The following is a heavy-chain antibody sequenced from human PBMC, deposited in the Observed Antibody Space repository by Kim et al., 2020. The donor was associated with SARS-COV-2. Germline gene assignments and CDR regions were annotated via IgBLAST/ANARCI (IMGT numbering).Heavy chain of an antibody. Sequence: YYADSVKGRFTISRDNSKNTLYLQMNSLRAEDTAVYYCARGYSRTGLIDYWGQGTLVTVSS. J-gene: IGHJ4*02. V-gene: IGHV3-53*01. D-gene: IGHD2-15*01. CDR3: ARGYSRTGLIDY.